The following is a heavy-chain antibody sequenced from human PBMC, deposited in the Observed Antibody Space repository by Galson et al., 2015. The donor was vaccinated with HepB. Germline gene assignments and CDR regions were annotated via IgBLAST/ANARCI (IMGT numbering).Heavy chain of an antibody. CDR1: GFTFSSYA. D-gene: IGHD3-3*01. V-gene: IGHV3-30-3*01. J-gene: IGHJ6*02. CDR3: AREKKRSTYYDFWSGNYYYYGMDV. CDR2: ISYDGSNK. Sequence: SLRLSCAASGFTFSSYAMHWVRQAPGKGLEWVAVISYDGSNKYYADSVKGRFTISRDNSKNTLYLQMDSLRAEDTAVYYCAREKKRSTYYDFWSGNYYYYGMDVWGQGTTVTVSS.